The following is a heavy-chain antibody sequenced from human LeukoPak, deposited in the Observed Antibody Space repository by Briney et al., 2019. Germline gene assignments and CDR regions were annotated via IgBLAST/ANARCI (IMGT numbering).Heavy chain of an antibody. CDR3: ARDWGYYGSGSYEDY. CDR1: GDSFSYFY. Sequence: SETLSLTCTVSGDSFSYFYWSWIRQPPGKGLEWIGYIYNSGSTNYNPFLKSRVTISLDTSKNQFSLKLSSATAADTAVYYCARDWGYYGSGSYEDYWGQGTLVTVSS. CDR2: IYNSGST. D-gene: IGHD3-10*01. V-gene: IGHV4-59*12. J-gene: IGHJ4*02.